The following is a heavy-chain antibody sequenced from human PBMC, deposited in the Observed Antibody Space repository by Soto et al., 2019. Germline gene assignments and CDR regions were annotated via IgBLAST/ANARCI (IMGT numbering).Heavy chain of an antibody. CDR1: GYTFSGFY. CDR2: INPNSGGT. D-gene: IGHD6-19*01. J-gene: IGHJ4*02. V-gene: IGHV1-2*02. CDR3: ASAAVTGTAGLDF. Sequence: ASVKVSCKASGYTFSGFYMHSVRQAPGQGLEWMGWINPNSGGTKSAEKFQGRVTMTRDTSISTAYMELSRLTSDDPAVYYCASAAVTGTAGLDFWGKGTQVTVS.